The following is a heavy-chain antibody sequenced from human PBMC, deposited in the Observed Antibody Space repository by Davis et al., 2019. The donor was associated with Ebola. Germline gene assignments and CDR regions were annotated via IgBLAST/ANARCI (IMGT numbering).Heavy chain of an antibody. CDR3: ASRHDY. J-gene: IGHJ4*02. Sequence: GESLKISCAASGFTFSDYYMSWIRQAPGKGLEWVSYISSSSSYTNYADSVKGRFTISRDNAKNSLSLQMNSLRDEGTAVYYCASRHDYWGQGTLVTVSS. V-gene: IGHV3-11*06. CDR2: ISSSSSYT. CDR1: GFTFSDYY.